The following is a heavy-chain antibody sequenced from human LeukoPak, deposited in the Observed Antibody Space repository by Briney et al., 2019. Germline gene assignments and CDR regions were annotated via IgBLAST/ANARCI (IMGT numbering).Heavy chain of an antibody. Sequence: GSLRLSCAASGFTFSSYSMNWVRQAPGKGLEWVSSISSSSSYIYYADSVKGRFTISRDNAKNSLYLQMNSLRAEDTAVYYCARANHYYDSSGYLAHWGQGTLVTVSS. J-gene: IGHJ4*02. CDR2: ISSSSSYI. D-gene: IGHD3-22*01. CDR3: ARANHYYDSSGYLAH. CDR1: GFTFSSYS. V-gene: IGHV3-21*01.